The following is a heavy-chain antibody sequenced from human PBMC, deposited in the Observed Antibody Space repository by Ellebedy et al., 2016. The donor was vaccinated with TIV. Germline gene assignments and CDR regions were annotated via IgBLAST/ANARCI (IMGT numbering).Heavy chain of an antibody. J-gene: IGHJ4*02. CDR2: IYDSGST. CDR3: ARHQVWVQPVFDY. D-gene: IGHD1-1*01. V-gene: IGHV4-59*08. CDR1: GFTSSNYW. Sequence: GSLRLSCTASGFTSSNYWMTWIRQPPGKGLEWIGYIYDSGSTNYNPSLKSRVTISLDTYKNQFSLKLSSVTAADTAVYYCARHQVWVQPVFDYWGQGALVTVSS.